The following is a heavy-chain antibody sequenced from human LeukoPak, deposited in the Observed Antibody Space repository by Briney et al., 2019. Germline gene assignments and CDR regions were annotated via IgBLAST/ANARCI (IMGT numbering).Heavy chain of an antibody. CDR1: GLAFSAYK. D-gene: IGHD2-15*01. CDR2: ISTDGYTT. CDR3: VVGGSPGY. J-gene: IGHJ4*02. Sequence: GGSLRLSCAASGLAFSAYKMHWVRQAPRKRLVGVSRISTDGYTTDYADFVQGRFTASRDNTKNTWSLEMNSLRAEDTAVYYCVVGGSPGYWGQGTLVTVSS. V-gene: IGHV3-74*01.